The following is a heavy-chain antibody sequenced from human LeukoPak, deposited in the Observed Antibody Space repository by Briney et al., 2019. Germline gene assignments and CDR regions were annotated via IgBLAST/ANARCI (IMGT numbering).Heavy chain of an antibody. J-gene: IGHJ6*03. Sequence: ASVKVSCKASGGTFSGYAISWVRQAPGQGLEWMGGIIPIFGTANYAQKFQGRVTITADESTSTAYMELSSLRSEDTAVYYCARVGGYYGSAGYYYYYMDVWGKGTTVTVSS. D-gene: IGHD3-10*01. V-gene: IGHV1-69*13. CDR2: IIPIFGTA. CDR1: GGTFSGYA. CDR3: ARVGGYYGSAGYYYYYMDV.